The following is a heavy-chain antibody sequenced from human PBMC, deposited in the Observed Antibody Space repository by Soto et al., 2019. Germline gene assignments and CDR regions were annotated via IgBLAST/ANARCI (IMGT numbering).Heavy chain of an antibody. V-gene: IGHV3-30*18. D-gene: IGHD6-6*01. Sequence: PGGSLRLSCAASGFTFSSYGMHWVRQAPGKGLEWVAVISYDGSNKYYADSVKGRFTISRDNSKNTLYLQMNSLRAEDTAVYYCAKDSSSYFDYWGQGXLVTVYS. CDR3: AKDSSSYFDY. CDR2: ISYDGSNK. CDR1: GFTFSSYG. J-gene: IGHJ4*02.